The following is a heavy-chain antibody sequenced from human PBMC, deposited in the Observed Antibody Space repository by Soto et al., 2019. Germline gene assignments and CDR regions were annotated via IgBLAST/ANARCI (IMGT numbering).Heavy chain of an antibody. CDR1: GGSISSYY. D-gene: IGHD4-17*01. Sequence: QVQLQESGPGLVKPSETLSLTCTVSGGSISSYYWSWIRQPAGKGLEWIGRIYTSGSTNYNPSLKSRVTMSVDTSQNQFSLKLSSVPATDTAVYYCARDGVLRGGYYFDYWGQGTLVTVSS. CDR3: ARDGVLRGGYYFDY. J-gene: IGHJ4*02. V-gene: IGHV4-4*07. CDR2: IYTSGST.